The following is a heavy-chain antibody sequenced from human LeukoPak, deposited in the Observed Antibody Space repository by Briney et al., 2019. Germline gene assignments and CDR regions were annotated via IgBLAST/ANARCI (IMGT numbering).Heavy chain of an antibody. Sequence: GGSLRLSCAASGFTVSSNYMSWVRQAPGKGLEWVSVIYSGGSTYYADSVKGRFTISRDNSKNTLYLQMNSLRAEDTAVYYCAKDRCSGGGCYSWDDYWGQGTLVTVSS. V-gene: IGHV3-53*01. CDR1: GFTVSSNY. D-gene: IGHD2-15*01. CDR2: IYSGGST. J-gene: IGHJ4*02. CDR3: AKDRCSGGGCYSWDDY.